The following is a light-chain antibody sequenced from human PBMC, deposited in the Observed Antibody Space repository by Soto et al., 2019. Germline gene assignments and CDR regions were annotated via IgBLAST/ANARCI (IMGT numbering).Light chain of an antibody. CDR2: DAS. Sequence: EIVLTQSPATLSFSPGERATLSCMASQSVSSYLAWYQQKPGQAPRLLIYDASNRATGIPARFSGSGSGTDFTLTISRLEPEDFAVYYCQQYGSPITFGQGTRLEI. J-gene: IGKJ5*01. CDR3: QQYGSPIT. V-gene: IGKV3-11*01. CDR1: QSVSSY.